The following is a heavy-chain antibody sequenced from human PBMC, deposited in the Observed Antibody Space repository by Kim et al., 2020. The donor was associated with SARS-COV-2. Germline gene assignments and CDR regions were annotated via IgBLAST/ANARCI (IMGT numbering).Heavy chain of an antibody. J-gene: IGHJ4*02. CDR1: GYNITGYY. V-gene: IGHV1-2*02. CDR2: INPNSGGT. D-gene: IGHD1-26*01. Sequence: ASVKVSCKASGYNITGYYMHWVRQAPGQGLEWMGWINPNSGGTNYAQKFQGRVTMTRDTSISTAYMELSRLRSDDTAVNYCARAPTLWGGSPLYWGQGTLVTVSS. CDR3: ARAPTLWGGSPLY.